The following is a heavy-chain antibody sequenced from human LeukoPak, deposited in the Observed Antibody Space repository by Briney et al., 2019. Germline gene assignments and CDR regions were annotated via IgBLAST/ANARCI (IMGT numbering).Heavy chain of an antibody. CDR2: IIPIFGTA. CDR1: GGTFSSYA. CDR3: ARDQTGGDAFDI. V-gene: IGHV1-69*06. Sequence: SVKVSCKASGGTFSSYAISWVRQAPGQGLEWMGGIIPIFGTANYAQKFQGRVTITADKSTSTAYMELSSLRSDDTAVYYCARDQTGGDAFDIWGQGTMLTVSS. D-gene: IGHD3-9*01. J-gene: IGHJ3*02.